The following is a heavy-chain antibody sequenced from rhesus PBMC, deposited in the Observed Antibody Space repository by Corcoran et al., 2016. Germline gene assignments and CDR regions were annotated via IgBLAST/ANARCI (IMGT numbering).Heavy chain of an antibody. V-gene: IGHV3-183*02. CDR2: ISNIGTTV. D-gene: IGHD4-29*01. CDR1: GVTFRDYA. Sequence: DVQLVESGGGLVQPGGSLRLACEASGVTFRDYAMHWVRQAPGKGLEWVSTISNIGTTVDYADSVKCRFTVSRDNAKNSLSLQMNSLRAEDTAVYYCSRDDYRSSWGQGVLITVSS. J-gene: IGHJ4*01. CDR3: SRDDYRSS.